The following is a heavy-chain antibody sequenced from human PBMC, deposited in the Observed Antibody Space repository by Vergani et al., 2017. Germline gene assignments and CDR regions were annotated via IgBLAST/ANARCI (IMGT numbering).Heavy chain of an antibody. V-gene: IGHV3-48*04. CDR1: GFTFSSYS. Sequence: EVQLVESGGGLVQPGGSLRLSCAASGFTFSSYSMNWVRQAPGKGLEWVSYISSSSSTIYYADSVKGRFPISRDNAKNSLYLQMNSLRAEDTAVYYCARPPVSYYYYYYMDVWGKGTTVTVSS. J-gene: IGHJ6*03. CDR3: ARPPVSYYYYYYMDV. CDR2: ISSSSSTI.